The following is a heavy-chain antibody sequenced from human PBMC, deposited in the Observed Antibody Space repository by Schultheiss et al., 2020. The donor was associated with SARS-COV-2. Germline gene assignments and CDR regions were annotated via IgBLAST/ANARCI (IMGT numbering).Heavy chain of an antibody. V-gene: IGHV3-7*01. CDR2: IKQDGSEK. CDR3: ARERESSSWYLYYYYYMDV. CDR1: GFTFSSYW. J-gene: IGHJ6*03. D-gene: IGHD6-13*01. Sequence: GGSLRLSCAASGFTFSSYWMSWVRQAPGKGLEWVANIKQDGSEKYYVDSVKGRFTISRDNAKNSLYLQMNSLRAEDTAVYYCARERESSSWYLYYYYYMDVWGKGTTVTVSS.